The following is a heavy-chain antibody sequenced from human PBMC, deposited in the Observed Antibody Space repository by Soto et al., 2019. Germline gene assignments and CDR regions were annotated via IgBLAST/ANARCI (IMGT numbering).Heavy chain of an antibody. Sequence: QITLKESGPTLVNPTQPLTLTCTFSGFSLTTSGEAVGWIRQPPGKALEWLALIYWDDDKRSSPSLKSRLTITKDTSKNQVVLTMTNMDPVDTATYYCAHIPGSGQLLYSYYYYMDVWGKGTTVTVSS. CDR1: GFSLTTSGEA. D-gene: IGHD3-10*01. CDR2: IYWDDDK. J-gene: IGHJ6*03. V-gene: IGHV2-5*02. CDR3: AHIPGSGQLLYSYYYYMDV.